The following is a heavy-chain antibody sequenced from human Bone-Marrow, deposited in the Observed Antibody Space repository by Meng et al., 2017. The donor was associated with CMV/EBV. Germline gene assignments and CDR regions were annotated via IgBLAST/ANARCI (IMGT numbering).Heavy chain of an antibody. J-gene: IGHJ4*02. CDR2: ISGGGIST. D-gene: IGHD1-26*01. CDR1: GFTFSSYG. V-gene: IGHV3-23*01. Sequence: GGSLRLSCAASGFTFSSYGMSWVRQAPGKGLEWVSGISGGGISTYYADSVKGRFTISRDNSKNTLYLQMSSLRAEDTAVYYCAKESRYSGSPVDYWGQGTLVTVSS. CDR3: AKESRYSGSPVDY.